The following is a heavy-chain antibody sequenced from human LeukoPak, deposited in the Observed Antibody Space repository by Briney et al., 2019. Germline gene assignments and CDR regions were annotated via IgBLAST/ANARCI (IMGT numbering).Heavy chain of an antibody. CDR2: IYTSGST. J-gene: IGHJ4*02. D-gene: IGHD3-22*01. CDR1: GGSISSGSYY. Sequence: SETLSLTCTVSGGSISSGSYYWSWIRQPAGKGLEWIGRIYTSGSTNYNPSLKSRVTISLDTSENHFPLKLSSVTAADTAVYYCARVTTGGYYNCWGQGTLVTVSS. V-gene: IGHV4-61*02. CDR3: ARVTTGGYYNC.